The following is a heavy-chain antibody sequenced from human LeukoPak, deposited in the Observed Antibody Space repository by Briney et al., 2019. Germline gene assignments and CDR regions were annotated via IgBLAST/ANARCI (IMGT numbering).Heavy chain of an antibody. J-gene: IGHJ4*02. CDR2: IYHSGST. Sequence: KSSETLSLTCTVSGYSISSGYYWGWIRQPPGKGLEWIGRIYHSGSTYYNPSLKSRVTISVDTSKNQFSPKLSSVTAEGTVVYYCARHGLSSGWYAPETHFDYWGQGTLVTVSS. D-gene: IGHD6-19*01. V-gene: IGHV4-38-2*02. CDR1: GYSISSGYY. CDR3: ARHGLSSGWYAPETHFDY.